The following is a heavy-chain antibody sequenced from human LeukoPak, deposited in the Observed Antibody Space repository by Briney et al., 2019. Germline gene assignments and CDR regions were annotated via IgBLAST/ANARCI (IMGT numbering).Heavy chain of an antibody. V-gene: IGHV4-59*01. J-gene: IGHJ3*02. D-gene: IGHD3-3*01. Sequence: SETLSLTCTVSGGSISSYYWSWIRQPPGKGLEWIGYIYYSGSTNYNPSLKSRVTISVDTSKNQFSLKLSSVTAADTAVYYCARDYNDFWSGYPDDAFDIWGQGTMVTVSS. CDR3: ARDYNDFWSGYPDDAFDI. CDR2: IYYSGST. CDR1: GGSISSYY.